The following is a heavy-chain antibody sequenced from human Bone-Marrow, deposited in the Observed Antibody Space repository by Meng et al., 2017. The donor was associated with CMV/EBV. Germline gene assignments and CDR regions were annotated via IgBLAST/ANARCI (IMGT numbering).Heavy chain of an antibody. V-gene: IGHV3-64*02. CDR1: GFTVSSNY. D-gene: IGHD2-2*01. Sequence: GESLKISCAASGFTVSSNYMSRVRQAPGKGLEYVSAISSNGGSTYYADSVKGRFTISRDNSKNTLYLQMGSLRAEDMAVYYCVREGPPYCSSTSCYLDPYYYGMDVWGQGTTVTVSS. CDR2: ISSNGGST. J-gene: IGHJ6*02. CDR3: VREGPPYCSSTSCYLDPYYYGMDV.